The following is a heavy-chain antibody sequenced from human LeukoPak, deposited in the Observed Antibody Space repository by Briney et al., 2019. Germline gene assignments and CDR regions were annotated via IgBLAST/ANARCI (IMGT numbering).Heavy chain of an antibody. CDR3: ARDLRGAFDI. V-gene: IGHV1-18*01. J-gene: IGHJ3*02. CDR1: GYTFTSYD. Sequence: ASVKVSCKASGYTFTSYDINWVRQATGQGLEWMGWISAYNGNTNYAQKLQGRVTMTTDTSTSTAYMELRSLRSDDTAVYYCARDLRGAFDIWGQGTMVTVSS. CDR2: ISAYNGNT.